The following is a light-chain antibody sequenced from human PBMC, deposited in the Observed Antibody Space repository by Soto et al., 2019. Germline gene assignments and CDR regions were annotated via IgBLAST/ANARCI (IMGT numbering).Light chain of an antibody. J-gene: IGKJ1*01. CDR2: QVS. Sequence: VLTQTPLSLPVTLGQPASISCRSKSLVYSDANTYLRWLQQRPGQPPRLLIYQVSNRFSGVPDRFSGSGAGTDFTLRISRVEAEDVGVYSCVQLSVFPLTFGPGTKVEPK. CDR3: VQLSVFPLT. CDR1: SLVYSDANTY. V-gene: IGKV2-24*01.